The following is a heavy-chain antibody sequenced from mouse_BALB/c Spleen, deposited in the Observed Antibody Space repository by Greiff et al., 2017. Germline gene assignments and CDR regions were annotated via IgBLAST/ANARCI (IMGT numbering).Heavy chain of an antibody. CDR1: GFTFSSFG. Sequence: EVQGVESGGGLVQPGGSRKLSCAASGFTFSSFGMHWVRQAPEKGLEWVAYISSGSSTIYYADTVKGRFTISRDNPKNTLFLQMTSLRSEDTAMYYCARRHGNYYAMDYWGQGTSVTVSS. D-gene: IGHD2-1*01. CDR3: ARRHGNYYAMDY. V-gene: IGHV5-17*02. CDR2: ISSGSSTI. J-gene: IGHJ4*01.